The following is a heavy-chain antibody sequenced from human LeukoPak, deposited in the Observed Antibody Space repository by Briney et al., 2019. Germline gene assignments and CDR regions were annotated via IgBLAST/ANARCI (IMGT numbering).Heavy chain of an antibody. J-gene: IGHJ4*02. CDR2: INSDGSST. CDR1: GFTFSSYW. V-gene: IGHV3-74*01. D-gene: IGHD3-3*01. CDR3: ARDSPWYYDFWSGYSNPPDY. Sequence: GGSLRLSCAASGFTFSSYWMHWVRQAPGKGLVWVSRINSDGSSTSYADSVKGRSTISRDNAKNTLYLQMNSLRAEDTAVYYCARDSPWYYDFWSGYSNPPDYWGQGTLVTVSS.